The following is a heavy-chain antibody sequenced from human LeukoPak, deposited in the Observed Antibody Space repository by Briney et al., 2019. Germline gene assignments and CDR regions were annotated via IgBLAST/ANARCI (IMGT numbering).Heavy chain of an antibody. D-gene: IGHD3-3*01. CDR3: ARVTYDFWSGQSINYFDY. CDR2: INSDGSST. V-gene: IGHV3-74*01. Sequence: GGSLRLSCAASGFTFSSYWMHWVRQAPGKGLVWVSRINSDGSSTSYADSVKGRFTISRDNAKNTLYLQMNSLRAEDTAVYYCARVTYDFWSGQSINYFDYWGQGTLVTVSS. J-gene: IGHJ4*02. CDR1: GFTFSSYW.